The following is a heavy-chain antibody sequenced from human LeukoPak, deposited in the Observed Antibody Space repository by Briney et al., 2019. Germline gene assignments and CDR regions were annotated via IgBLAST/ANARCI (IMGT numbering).Heavy chain of an antibody. Sequence: GGSLRLSCAASGFTFSSYSMNWVRQAPGKGLEWVSSISGSGGYIYYADSVRGRFTISRDNSKNSLYLQMNSLRAEDTAVYYCARLRYHDFWSGYWKYYYYMDVWGKGTTVTVSS. CDR1: GFTFSSYS. J-gene: IGHJ6*03. V-gene: IGHV3-21*01. CDR3: ARLRYHDFWSGYWKYYYYMDV. D-gene: IGHD3-3*01. CDR2: ISGSGGYI.